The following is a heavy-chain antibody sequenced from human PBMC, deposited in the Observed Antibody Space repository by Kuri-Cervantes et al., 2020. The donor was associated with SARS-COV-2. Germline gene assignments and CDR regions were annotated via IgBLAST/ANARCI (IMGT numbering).Heavy chain of an antibody. V-gene: IGHV4-59*01. CDR2: IYYSGST. Sequence: GSLRLSCTVSGGSISSYYWSWIRQPPGKGLEWIGYIYYSGSTNYNPSLKSRVTISVDTSKNQFSLKLSSVTAADTAVYYWARAGYYFDYWGQGTLVTVSS. J-gene: IGHJ4*02. CDR3: ARAGYYFDY. CDR1: GGSISSYY.